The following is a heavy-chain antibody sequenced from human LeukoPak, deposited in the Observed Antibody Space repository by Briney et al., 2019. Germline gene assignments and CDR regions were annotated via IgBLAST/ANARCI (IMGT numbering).Heavy chain of an antibody. CDR1: GFTFSSYA. V-gene: IGHV3-23*01. D-gene: IGHD6-19*01. J-gene: IGHJ4*02. Sequence: GGSLRLSCAASGFTFSSYAMSWVRQAPGKGLGWVSAISGSGGSTHYADSVKGRFTISRDNSKNTLYLQMNSLRAEDTAVYYCAKGSGWYDTPFDYWGQGTLVTVSS. CDR3: AKGSGWYDTPFDY. CDR2: ISGSGGST.